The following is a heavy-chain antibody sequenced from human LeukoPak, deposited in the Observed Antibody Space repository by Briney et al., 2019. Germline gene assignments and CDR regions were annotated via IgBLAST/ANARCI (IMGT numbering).Heavy chain of an antibody. CDR2: ISASGRTT. CDR3: AVQLFGSGEYRAYFQD. J-gene: IGHJ1*01. D-gene: IGHD3-10*01. Sequence: GGSLRLSCAASGFTFSTYAMSGVRQAPGKGLEWVSAISASGRTTYYADSVKGRFTTTRDNSRDTLYLQMNSLRTEDTALYYCAVQLFGSGEYRAYFQDWGQGSLVTVSS. CDR1: GFTFSTYA. V-gene: IGHV3-23*01.